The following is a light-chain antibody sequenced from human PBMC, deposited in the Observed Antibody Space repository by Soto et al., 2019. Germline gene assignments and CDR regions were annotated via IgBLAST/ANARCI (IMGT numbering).Light chain of an antibody. J-gene: IGKJ1*01. Sequence: IQMTQSPSTRSSSLGDRVTITCRASQSISSWLAWYQQKPGKAPNLLIYDASSLQSGVPSRFSGIGFGTEFTLTISSLQPGDFATYYCQQYSSRSTFGQGTKVDI. CDR1: QSISSW. CDR3: QQYSSRST. V-gene: IGKV1-5*01. CDR2: DAS.